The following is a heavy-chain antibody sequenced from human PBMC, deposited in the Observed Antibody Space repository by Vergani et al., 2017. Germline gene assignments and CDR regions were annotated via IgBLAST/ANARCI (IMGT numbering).Heavy chain of an antibody. V-gene: IGHV3-33*01. J-gene: IGHJ5*02. Sequence: QVQVVESGGGVVQPGTSLRLSCAASGFTFNQYGMHWVRQAPGKGLEWVAVTWYDGNNKQYADSVKGRFTISRDNSKSTMYLQMNSLRDEDTGVYYCARDLRLLYNRFDPWGQGTLVTVSS. D-gene: IGHD1-14*01. CDR1: GFTFNQYG. CDR3: ARDLRLLYNRFDP. CDR2: TWYDGNNK.